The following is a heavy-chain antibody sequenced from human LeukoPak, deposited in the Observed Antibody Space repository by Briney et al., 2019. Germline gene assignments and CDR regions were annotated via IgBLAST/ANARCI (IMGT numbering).Heavy chain of an antibody. CDR3: ARGGAARPDY. CDR1: GFTFSTYD. J-gene: IGHJ4*02. CDR2: ISSSSSYI. V-gene: IGHV3-21*01. Sequence: GGTLRLSCAASGFTFSTYDMSWVRQTPGKGLESVSCISSSSSYIYYADSVKGRFTISRDNAKNSMYLQLSSLRVEDTAVYYCARGGAARPDYWGQGTLVTVSS. D-gene: IGHD6-6*01.